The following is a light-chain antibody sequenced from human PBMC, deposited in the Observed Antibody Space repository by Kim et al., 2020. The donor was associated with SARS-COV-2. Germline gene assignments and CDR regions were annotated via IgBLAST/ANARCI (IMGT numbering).Light chain of an antibody. CDR3: QVWDSSTDHWV. Sequence: SYELTQPPSVSVAPGKTARFTCGGDNVGRKSVHWYQQKPGQAPVLVINYDTDRPSGIPERFSASKSGNADTLTISRVEAGDEADYYCQVWDSSTDHWVFG. V-gene: IGLV3-21*04. CDR2: YDT. J-gene: IGLJ3*02. CDR1: NVGRKS.